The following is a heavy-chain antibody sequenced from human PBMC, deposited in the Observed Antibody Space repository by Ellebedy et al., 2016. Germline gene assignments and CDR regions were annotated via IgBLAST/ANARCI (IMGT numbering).Heavy chain of an antibody. CDR3: ASSPGSYSVYS. J-gene: IGHJ4*02. V-gene: IGHV1-24*01. D-gene: IGHD3-10*01. CDR2: FEPEDGET. Sequence: ASVKVSCXLSGRTLTELSMHWVRQAPGKGLEWMGGFEPEDGETLYEQKFRGRVTMTEDTSTDTAYMELSSLTSKDTAVYYCASSPGSYSVYSWGQGTLVTVSS. CDR1: GRTLTELS.